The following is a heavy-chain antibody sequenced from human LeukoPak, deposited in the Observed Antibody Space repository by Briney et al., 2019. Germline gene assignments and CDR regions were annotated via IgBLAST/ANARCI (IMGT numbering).Heavy chain of an antibody. CDR2: IKQDGSEK. Sequence: GGSLRLSCAASGFTFSSYWMSWVRQAPGKGLEWVANIKQDGSEKYYVDSVKGRFTISRDNAKNSLYLQMNSLRAEDTAVYYCAKRGRITMIVGTPFFDYWGQGTLVTVSS. CDR3: AKRGRITMIVGTPFFDY. CDR1: GFTFSSYW. D-gene: IGHD3-22*01. J-gene: IGHJ4*02. V-gene: IGHV3-7*01.